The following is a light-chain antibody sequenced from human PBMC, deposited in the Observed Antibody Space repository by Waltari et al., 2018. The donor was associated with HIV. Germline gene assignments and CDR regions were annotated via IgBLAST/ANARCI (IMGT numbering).Light chain of an antibody. V-gene: IGKV1-12*01. Sequence: DTKLTRSPSSFSASGGDRVPITCRASQSIGTSVAWYQQKPDRTPKLLIFEAARLQTGVPSRFSGSGSGTDFTLTITSLQPEDLATYYCQQANNFPHSFGQGT. CDR3: QQANNFPHS. CDR1: QSIGTS. CDR2: EAA. J-gene: IGKJ2*03.